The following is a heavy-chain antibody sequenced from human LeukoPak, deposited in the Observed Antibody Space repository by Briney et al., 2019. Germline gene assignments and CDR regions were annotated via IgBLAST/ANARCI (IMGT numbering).Heavy chain of an antibody. CDR3: ARRHASADLDAFNI. D-gene: IGHD3-10*01. V-gene: IGHV4-59*01. Sequence: SEPLSLTCTVSGGSINDYWSWIRQPPGKGLEWIGYIYYSGSTNYNPSLKSRVTMSVDTSKNQFSLKLNSVTAADTAIYYCARRHASADLDAFNIWGQGTMVTVSS. CDR1: GGSINDY. J-gene: IGHJ3*02. CDR2: IYYSGST.